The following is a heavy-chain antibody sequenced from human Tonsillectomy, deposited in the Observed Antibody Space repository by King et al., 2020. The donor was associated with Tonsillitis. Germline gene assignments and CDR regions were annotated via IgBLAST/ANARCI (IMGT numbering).Heavy chain of an antibody. CDR2: ISSNGGST. J-gene: IGHJ3*02. V-gene: IGHV3-64D*06. CDR1: GFTFSSYA. D-gene: IGHD2-15*01. Sequence: EPLVQSGGGLVQPGGSLRLSCSASGFTFSSYAMHWVRQAPGKGLEYVSAISSNGGSTYYADSVKGRFTISRDNSKNTLYLQMSSLRAEDTAVYYCVKEYCSGGSCYHHDAFDIWGQGTMVTVSS. CDR3: VKEYCSGGSCYHHDAFDI.